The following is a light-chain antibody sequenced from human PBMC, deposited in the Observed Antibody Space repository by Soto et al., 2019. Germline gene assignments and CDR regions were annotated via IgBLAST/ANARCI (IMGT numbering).Light chain of an antibody. CDR2: DVT. CDR3: ISYASINTYV. CDR1: SSDVGGYDY. J-gene: IGLJ1*01. V-gene: IGLV2-14*01. Sequence: QSALTQPASVSGSPGQSITISCTGTSSDVGGYDYVSWYQQHPGKAPKLMIYDVTNRPSGVSNRFSGSKSGNTASQTISGIQAEDEADYYCISYASINTYVFGTGTKITVL.